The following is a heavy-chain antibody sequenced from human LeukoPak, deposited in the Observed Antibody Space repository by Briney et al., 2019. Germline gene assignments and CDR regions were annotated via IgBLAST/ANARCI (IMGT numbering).Heavy chain of an antibody. CDR3: ARGGLWGSIDY. J-gene: IGHJ4*02. V-gene: IGHV3-7*01. D-gene: IGHD3-16*01. CDR2: INEGGNEK. CDR1: GFTFRNYW. Sequence: PGGSLRLSCAASGFTFRNYWMSWVRQVPGKGLEWVVNINEGGNEKYYVDSVKGRFTISRDNAKNSLYLQMNSLRAEDTAVYYCARGGLWGSIDYWGQGTLVTVSS.